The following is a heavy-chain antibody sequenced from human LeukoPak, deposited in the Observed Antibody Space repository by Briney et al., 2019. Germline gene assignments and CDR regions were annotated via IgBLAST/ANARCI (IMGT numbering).Heavy chain of an antibody. V-gene: IGHV4-4*07. D-gene: IGHD3-22*01. CDR2: IYLSGLSTSGST. J-gene: IGHJ5*02. CDR3: TRGYFDISGHNSYAP. Sequence: PSETLSLTCTVAGGSLNNYHWTWIRQPAGKGLEWIGRIYLSGLSTSGSTNYNPSLSSRVTMSLDTSKKQFLLNLTSVTAADRAVYYCTRGYFDISGHNSYAPWSQGTLVTVSS. CDR1: GGSLNNYH.